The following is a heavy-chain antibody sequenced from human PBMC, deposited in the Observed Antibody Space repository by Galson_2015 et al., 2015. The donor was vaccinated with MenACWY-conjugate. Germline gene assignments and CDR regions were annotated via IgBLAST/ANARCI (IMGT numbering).Heavy chain of an antibody. CDR1: GYTFTNYA. Sequence: SVKVSCKASGYTFTNYAIHWVRQAPGQRLEWMGWINAGNGNTKYSQKFQGRVTISRDASASTAYMVLSSLRSEDTAVYYCGRGIWAESGTRWGHYYMGVWGKGTAVTVSS. CDR3: GRGIWAESGTRWGHYYMGV. CDR2: INAGNGNT. D-gene: IGHD6-13*01. J-gene: IGHJ6*03. V-gene: IGHV1-3*01.